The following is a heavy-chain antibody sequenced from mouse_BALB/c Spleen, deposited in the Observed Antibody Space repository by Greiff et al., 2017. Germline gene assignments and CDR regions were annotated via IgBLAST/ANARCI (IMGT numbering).Heavy chain of an antibody. Sequence: EVHLVESGGGLVQPGGSLKLSCAASGFTFSSYTMSWVRQTPEKRLEWVAYISNGGGSTYYPDTVKGRFTISRDNAKNTLYLQMSSLKSEDTAMYYCARHRGDGSYYYAMDYWGQGTSVTVSS. CDR2: ISNGGGST. CDR1: GFTFSSYT. J-gene: IGHJ4*01. CDR3: ARHRGDGSYYYAMDY. D-gene: IGHD2-3*01. V-gene: IGHV5-12-2*01.